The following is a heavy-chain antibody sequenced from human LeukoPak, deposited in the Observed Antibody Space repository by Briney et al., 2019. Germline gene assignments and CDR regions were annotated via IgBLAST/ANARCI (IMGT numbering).Heavy chain of an antibody. CDR2: IRYDGSNK. CDR3: AKDDSSGYYYVPYFDD. D-gene: IGHD3-22*01. Sequence: GGSLSLSCAASGFTFSSYGMHWVRQAPGKGLEWVAFIRYDGSNKYYADSVKGRFTISRDNSKNTLYLQMNSRRAEDTAVYYCAKDDSSGYYYVPYFDDWGQGTLVTVSS. J-gene: IGHJ4*02. CDR1: GFTFSSYG. V-gene: IGHV3-30*02.